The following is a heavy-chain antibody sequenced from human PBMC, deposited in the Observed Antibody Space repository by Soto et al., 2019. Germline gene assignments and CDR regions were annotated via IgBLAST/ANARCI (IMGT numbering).Heavy chain of an antibody. CDR2: IYYSGST. CDR1: GGSISSYY. Sequence: SETLSLTCTVSGGSISSYYWSWIRQPPGKGLEWIGCIYYSGSTNYNPSLKSRVTMSVDTSKNQFSLKLSSVTAADMAVYYCAREGPHSAYNFAIGIQLGSFDRWGQGLPVTVS. V-gene: IGHV4-59*12. J-gene: IGHJ5*02. CDR3: AREGPHSAYNFAIGIQLGSFDR. D-gene: IGHD1-1*01.